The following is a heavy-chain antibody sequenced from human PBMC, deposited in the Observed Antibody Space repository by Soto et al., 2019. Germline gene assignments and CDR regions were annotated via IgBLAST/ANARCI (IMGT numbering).Heavy chain of an antibody. CDR1: GFAFSSYS. V-gene: IGHV3-48*02. D-gene: IGHD3-3*01. J-gene: IGHJ4*02. CDR2: ISSSSTI. CDR3: ARGPPFAYYFDY. Sequence: QTGGSLRLSCAASGFAFSSYSMNWVRQAPGKGLEWVSYISSSSTIYYADSVKGRSTISRDNAENSLYLQMNSLRDEDTAVYYCARGPPFAYYFDYWGQGTLVTVSS.